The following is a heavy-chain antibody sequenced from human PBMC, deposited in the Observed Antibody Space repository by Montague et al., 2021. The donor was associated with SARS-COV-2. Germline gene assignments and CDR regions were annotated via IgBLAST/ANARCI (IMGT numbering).Heavy chain of an antibody. CDR2: IYYSGTT. V-gene: IGHV4-39*01. Sequence: SETLSLTCTVSGGSVSSSNYYWGWIRQPPGKGLEWIGSIYYSGTTYYNPSLQSRVTISVDTSMKQFSLNLSSVTAADTAVYYCARETYTSGWFHQFDYWGQGTLVTVSS. D-gene: IGHD6-19*01. CDR3: ARETYTSGWFHQFDY. CDR1: GGSVSSSNYY. J-gene: IGHJ4*02.